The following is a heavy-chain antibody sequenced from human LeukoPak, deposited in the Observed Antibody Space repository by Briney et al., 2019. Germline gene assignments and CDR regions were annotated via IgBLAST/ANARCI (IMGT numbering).Heavy chain of an antibody. Sequence: SETLSLTCAVYGGSFSDYYWTWIRQTPGKGLEWIGEMSPSGSSNYNPSLKSRVTISVDTSKTQFSLKLTSATAADTAVYYCAREKDTGSNHAKIRSDIWGQGTMVTVSS. J-gene: IGHJ3*02. CDR1: GGSFSDYY. V-gene: IGHV4-34*01. CDR2: MSPSGSS. D-gene: IGHD1-26*01. CDR3: AREKDTGSNHAKIRSDI.